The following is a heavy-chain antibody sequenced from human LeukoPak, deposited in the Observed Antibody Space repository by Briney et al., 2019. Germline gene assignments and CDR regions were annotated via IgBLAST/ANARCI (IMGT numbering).Heavy chain of an antibody. Sequence: GGSLRLSCAASGFTVSSNYMSWVRQAPGKGLEWVSVIYSGGSTYYADSVKGRFTISRDNSKNTLYLQMNSLRAEDTAMYYCARVRYDSSGYYYGGWYYFDYWGQGTLVTVSS. CDR3: ARVRYDSSGYYYGGWYYFDY. V-gene: IGHV3-53*01. J-gene: IGHJ4*02. D-gene: IGHD3-22*01. CDR1: GFTVSSNY. CDR2: IYSGGST.